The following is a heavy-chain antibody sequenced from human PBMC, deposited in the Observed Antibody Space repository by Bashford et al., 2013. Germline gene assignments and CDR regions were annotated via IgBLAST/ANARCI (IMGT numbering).Heavy chain of an antibody. Sequence: ETLSLTCTVSDDSISTYYWSWIRQPPGQGLEWIGYIYYSGSTNYNPSLKSRVNISVDTSKNQFSLKLSSVTSADTAVYYCARGAATSSPYKWFDPWGQGTLVTVSS. CDR3: ARGAATSSPYKWFDP. V-gene: IGHV4-59*01. CDR2: IYYSGST. D-gene: IGHD4-11*01. CDR1: DDSISTYY. J-gene: IGHJ5*01.